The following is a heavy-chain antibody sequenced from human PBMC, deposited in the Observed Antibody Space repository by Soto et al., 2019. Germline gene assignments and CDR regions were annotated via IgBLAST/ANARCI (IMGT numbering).Heavy chain of an antibody. CDR1: GGSISSYY. Sequence: SETLSLTCTVAGGSISSYYGSWIRQPPGKGLEWIGYIYYSGSTNYNPSLKSRVTISVDTSKNQFSLKLSSVTAADTAVYYCARGVYYDILTGYSSMDVWGQGTTVTVSS. J-gene: IGHJ6*02. CDR2: IYYSGST. CDR3: ARGVYYDILTGYSSMDV. V-gene: IGHV4-59*01. D-gene: IGHD3-9*01.